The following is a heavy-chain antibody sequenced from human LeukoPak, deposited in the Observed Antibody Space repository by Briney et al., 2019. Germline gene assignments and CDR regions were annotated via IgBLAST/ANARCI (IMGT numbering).Heavy chain of an antibody. V-gene: IGHV4-30-2*01. Sequence: TLSLTCTVSGGSISSGGYSWSWIRQPPGKGLEWIGYIYQSVNTYYNPSIKSRVTISVETSKNQFSLKVSSVTAADTAVYYCARVVQLAIDQCGQATLLTVSS. J-gene: IGHJ4*02. D-gene: IGHD2-2*01. CDR3: ARVVQLAIDQ. CDR2: IYQSVNT. CDR1: GGSISSGGYS.